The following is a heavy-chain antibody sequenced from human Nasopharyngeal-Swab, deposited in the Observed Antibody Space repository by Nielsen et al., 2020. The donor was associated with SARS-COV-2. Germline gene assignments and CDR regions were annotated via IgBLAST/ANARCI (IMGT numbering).Heavy chain of an antibody. D-gene: IGHD3/OR15-3a*01. CDR3: AKDSVIFDYSRHWYFDL. V-gene: IGHV3-30*18. CDR1: GFTFSSYG. Sequence: GESLKISCAASGFTFSSYGMHWVRQAPGKGLEWVAVISYDGSNKYYADSVKGRFTISRDNSKNTLYLQMNSLRAEDTAVYYCAKDSVIFDYSRHWYFDLWGRGTLVTVS. J-gene: IGHJ2*01. CDR2: ISYDGSNK.